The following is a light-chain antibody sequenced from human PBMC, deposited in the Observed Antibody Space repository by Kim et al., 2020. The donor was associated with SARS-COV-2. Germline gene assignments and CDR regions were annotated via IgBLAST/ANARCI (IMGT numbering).Light chain of an antibody. CDR3: QQYNSKSAIT. Sequence: DIQMTQSPSTLSASVGDRVTITCRASQSISSWLAWYQQKPGKAPKLLIYDASSLERGVPSRFSGSGSGTEFTLTISSLQPDDFATYYCQQYNSKSAITFGQGTRLGIK. CDR1: QSISSW. CDR2: DAS. J-gene: IGKJ5*01. V-gene: IGKV1-5*01.